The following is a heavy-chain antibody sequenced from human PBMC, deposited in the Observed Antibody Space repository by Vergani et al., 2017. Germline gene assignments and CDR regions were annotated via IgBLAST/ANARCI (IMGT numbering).Heavy chain of an antibody. Sequence: EVQLVESGGGLVQPGGSLRLSCAASGFTFSSYSMNWVRQAPGKGLEWVSYISSSSSTIYYADSVKGRFTISRDNAKNSLYLQMNSLRAEDTAVYYCARDSEDYYYYGMDVWGQGTTVTVS. CDR3: ARDSEDYYYYGMDV. CDR1: GFTFSSYS. J-gene: IGHJ6*02. CDR2: ISSSSSTI. V-gene: IGHV3-48*01.